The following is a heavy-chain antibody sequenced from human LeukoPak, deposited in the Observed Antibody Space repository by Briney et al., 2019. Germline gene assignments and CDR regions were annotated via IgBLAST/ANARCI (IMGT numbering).Heavy chain of an antibody. D-gene: IGHD1-26*01. CDR3: ARVQWELSADY. J-gene: IGHJ4*02. Sequence: GGSLRLSCAASGFTFSSYAMSWVRQAPGKGLEWVSYISSSGSTIYYADSVKGRFTISRDNAKNSLYLQMNSLRAEDTAVYYCARVQWELSADYWGQGTLVTVSS. CDR2: ISSSGSTI. V-gene: IGHV3-48*04. CDR1: GFTFSSYA.